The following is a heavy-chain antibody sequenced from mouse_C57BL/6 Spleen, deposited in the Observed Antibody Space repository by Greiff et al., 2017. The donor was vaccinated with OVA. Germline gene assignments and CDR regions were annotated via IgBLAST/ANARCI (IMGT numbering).Heavy chain of an antibody. J-gene: IGHJ4*01. CDR2: IDPSDSYT. V-gene: IGHV1-59*01. CDR3: AREGSSYVRAMDY. CDR1: GYTFTSYW. D-gene: IGHD1-1*01. Sequence: VQLQQPGAELVRPGTSVKLSCKASGYTFTSYWMHWVKQRPGQGLEWIGVIDPSDSYTNYNQKFKGKATLTVDTSSSTAYMQLSSLTSEDSAVYYCAREGSSYVRAMDYWGQGTSVTVSS.